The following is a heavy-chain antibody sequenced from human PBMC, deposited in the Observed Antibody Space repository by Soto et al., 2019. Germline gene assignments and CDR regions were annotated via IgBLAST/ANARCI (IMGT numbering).Heavy chain of an antibody. CDR3: ASGVYCSSTSCYFHYYYGMDV. Sequence: SVKVSCKASGYTFTGYYMRWVRQAPGQGLEWMGGIVPIFGTPNYAQKFQGRVTITADESTSTAYMELSSLRSEDTAVYYCASGVYCSSTSCYFHYYYGMDVWGQGTTVTVSS. V-gene: IGHV1-69*13. CDR1: GYTFTGYY. CDR2: IVPIFGTP. D-gene: IGHD2-2*01. J-gene: IGHJ6*02.